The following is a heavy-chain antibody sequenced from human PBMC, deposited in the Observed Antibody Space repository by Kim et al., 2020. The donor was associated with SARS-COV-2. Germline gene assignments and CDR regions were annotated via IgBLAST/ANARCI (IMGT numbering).Heavy chain of an antibody. V-gene: IGHV3-23*03. J-gene: IGHJ6*02. CDR1: GFTFSSYA. CDR3: AKDYDSSGVGGMDV. CDR2: IYSGGSST. D-gene: IGHD3-22*01. Sequence: GGSLRLSCAASGFTFSSYAMSWVRQAPGKGLEWVSVIYSGGSSTYYADSVKGRFTISRDNSKNTLYLQMNSLRAEDTAVYYCAKDYDSSGVGGMDVWGQGTTVTVSS.